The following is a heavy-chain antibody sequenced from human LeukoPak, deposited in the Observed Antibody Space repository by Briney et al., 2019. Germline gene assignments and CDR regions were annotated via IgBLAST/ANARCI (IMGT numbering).Heavy chain of an antibody. J-gene: IGHJ6*03. V-gene: IGHV4-59*01. Sequence: SETLSLTCTVSGGPISSYYWSWIRQPPGKGLEWIGYIYYSGSTNYNPSLKSRVTISVDTSKNQFSLKLSSVTAADTAVYYCARGGGYYYMDVWGKGTTVTVSS. CDR1: GGPISSYY. D-gene: IGHD3-16*01. CDR3: ARGGGYYYMDV. CDR2: IYYSGST.